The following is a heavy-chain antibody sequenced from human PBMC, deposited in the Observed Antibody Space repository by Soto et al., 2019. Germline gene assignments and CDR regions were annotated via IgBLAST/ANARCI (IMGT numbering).Heavy chain of an antibody. CDR1: GFTFSSYW. J-gene: IGHJ4*02. CDR3: AREGWFGDQKNDY. Sequence: EVQLVESGGGLVQPGGSLRLSCAASGFTFSSYWMHWVRQAPGKVLVWVSRINSDGSSTSYSDSVKGRFTISRDNAKNTLYLQMNSLRAEDTAVYYCAREGWFGDQKNDYWGQGTLVTVSS. V-gene: IGHV3-74*01. CDR2: INSDGSST. D-gene: IGHD3-10*01.